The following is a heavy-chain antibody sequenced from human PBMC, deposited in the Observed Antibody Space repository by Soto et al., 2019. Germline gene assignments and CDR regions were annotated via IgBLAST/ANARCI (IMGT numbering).Heavy chain of an antibody. CDR1: GYSFTTKW. CDR3: ARLVNIFDFDY. CDR2: IYPDDSDT. J-gene: IGHJ4*02. V-gene: IGHV5-51*01. Sequence: PGESLKISCKASGYSFTTKWIGWVRQMPGKGLEWMGIIYPDDSDTRYSPSFQGQVTVSADKSISTAYLQWSSLKASDTAMYYCARLVNIFDFDYWGQGTLVTVSS. D-gene: IGHD2-21*01.